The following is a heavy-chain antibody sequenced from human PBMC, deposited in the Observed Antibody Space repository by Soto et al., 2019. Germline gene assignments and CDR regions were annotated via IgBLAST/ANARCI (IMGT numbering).Heavy chain of an antibody. CDR3: ARGGGTILAPLP. J-gene: IGHJ5*02. CDR1: GYTFTGYF. D-gene: IGHD3-3*01. CDR2: IDPNSGAT. Sequence: ASVKVSCKAFGYTFTGYFMHWVRQAPGQGLEWLGWIDPNSGATKYAQKFQGRVTLTRDTSINTAYMEMSMLRSDDTAVYYCARGGGTILAPLPWGQGTLVTVSS. V-gene: IGHV1-2*02.